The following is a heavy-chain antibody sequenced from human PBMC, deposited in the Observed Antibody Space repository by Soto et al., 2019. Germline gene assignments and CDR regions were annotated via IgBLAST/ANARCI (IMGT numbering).Heavy chain of an antibody. CDR3: ASLAVAEGFDP. Sequence: EVQLVETGGGLIQPGGSLRLSCAASGFSVSNNYMSWVRQAPGKGLEWVSIIHAGGSTYYADSVKGRFTISRDNSKNTVYLQMNGLRAEDTAMYYCASLAVAEGFDPWGQGTLVTVSS. V-gene: IGHV3-53*02. CDR1: GFSVSNNY. D-gene: IGHD6-19*01. J-gene: IGHJ5*02. CDR2: IHAGGST.